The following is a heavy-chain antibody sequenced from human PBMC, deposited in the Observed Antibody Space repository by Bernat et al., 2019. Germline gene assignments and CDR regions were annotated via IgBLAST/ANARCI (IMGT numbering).Heavy chain of an antibody. CDR1: GFSFSSYA. Sequence: EVQLLESGGGLVQPGGSLRLSCAASGFSFSSYAMSWVRQAPGKGLEWVSGISGSGGSTYYADSVKGRFTISRDNSKNTLYLQMNRLRAEDTAVYYCAKAPPLIQPIFDYWGQGTLVTVSS. D-gene: IGHD5-18*01. CDR3: AKAPPLIQPIFDY. CDR2: ISGSGGST. J-gene: IGHJ4*02. V-gene: IGHV3-23*01.